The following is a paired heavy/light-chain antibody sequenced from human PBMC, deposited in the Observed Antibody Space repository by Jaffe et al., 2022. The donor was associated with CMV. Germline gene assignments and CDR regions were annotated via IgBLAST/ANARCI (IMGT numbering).Heavy chain of an antibody. Sequence: QVQLVQSGAEVKKPGASVKVSCKASGYTFTSYAMHWVRQAPGQRLEWMGWINAGNGNTKYSQKFQGRVTITRDTSASTAYMELSSLRSEDTAVYYCARDRPLREHIVVVTAPVGAPDYWGQGTLVTVSS. CDR1: GYTFTSYA. V-gene: IGHV1-3*01. CDR2: INAGNGNT. CDR3: ARDRPLREHIVVVTAPVGAPDY. J-gene: IGHJ4*02. D-gene: IGHD2-21*02.
Light chain of an antibody. Sequence: DIVMTQTPLSLSVTPGQPASISCKSSQSLLHSDGKTYLYWYLQKPGQSPQLLIYEVSNRFSGVPDRFSGSGSGTDFTLKISRVEAEDVGVYYCMQSIQLPPAFGQGTRLEIK. CDR1: QSLLHSDGKTY. CDR2: EVS. V-gene: IGKV2D-29*02. J-gene: IGKJ5*01. CDR3: MQSIQLPPA.